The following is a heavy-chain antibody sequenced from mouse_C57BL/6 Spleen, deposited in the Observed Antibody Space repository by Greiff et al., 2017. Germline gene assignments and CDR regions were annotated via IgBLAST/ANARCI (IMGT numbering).Heavy chain of an antibody. Sequence: VQLQQPGAELVKPGASVKMSCKASGYTFTSYWITWVKQRPGQGLEWIGDIYPGSGSTNYNEKFKSKATLTVDTSSSTAYMQLSSLTSEDSAVXYCARSELRRGGYFDYWGQGTTLTVSS. D-gene: IGHD2-4*01. CDR1: GYTFTSYW. CDR2: IYPGSGST. J-gene: IGHJ2*01. CDR3: ARSELRRGGYFDY. V-gene: IGHV1-55*01.